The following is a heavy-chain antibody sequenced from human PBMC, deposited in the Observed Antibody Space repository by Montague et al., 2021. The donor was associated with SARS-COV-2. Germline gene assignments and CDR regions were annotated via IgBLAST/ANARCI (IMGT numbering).Heavy chain of an antibody. J-gene: IGHJ6*02. CDR2: VDTSGRT. D-gene: IGHD5-24*01. V-gene: IGHV4-61*02. Sequence: TLSLTCAVSGGSITSGNYYWTWVRLPAGKGLEWLGRVDTSGRTSYKPSLKSRVTISVDTSKNHFSLNLTSVTAADTAVYYCARDRPSTIKTFYYYALDVWGQGTTVTVSS. CDR1: GGSITSGNYY. CDR3: ARDRPSTIKTFYYYALDV.